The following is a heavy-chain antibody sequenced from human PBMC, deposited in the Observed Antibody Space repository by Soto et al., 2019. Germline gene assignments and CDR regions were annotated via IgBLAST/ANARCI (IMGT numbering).Heavy chain of an antibody. CDR1: GYPVTAYY. CDR2: INPATGAA. D-gene: IGHD3-3*01. J-gene: IGHJ3*02. Sequence: QLHLVQSGAVVKKPGASVTVSCSASGYPVTAYYMHWVRQAPGRGLEWMGGINPATGAAKYTQTFRGSVPRTRDTPTSTVFMELSGLTSGDTAVFYWARGGGVGVAGSAAFDMWGQGTLVTVSS. CDR3: ARGGGVGVAGSAAFDM. V-gene: IGHV1-2*02.